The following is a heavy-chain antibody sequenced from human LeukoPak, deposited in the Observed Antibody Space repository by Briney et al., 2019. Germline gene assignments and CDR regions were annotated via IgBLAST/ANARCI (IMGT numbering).Heavy chain of an antibody. J-gene: IGHJ4*02. CDR2: INPNSGGT. D-gene: IGHD5-18*01. Sequence: ASVKVSCKASGYTFTSYAMNWVRQAPGQGLEWMGWINPNSGGTNYAQKFQGRVTMTRDTSISTAYMELSRLRSDDTAVYYCARIRGRIQLWLMSYWGQGTLVTVSS. CDR1: GYTFTSYA. CDR3: ARIRGRIQLWLMSY. V-gene: IGHV1-2*02.